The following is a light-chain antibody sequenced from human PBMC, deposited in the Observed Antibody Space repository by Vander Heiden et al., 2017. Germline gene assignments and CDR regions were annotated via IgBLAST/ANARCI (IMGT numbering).Light chain of an antibody. J-gene: IGLJ3*02. V-gene: IGLV2-14*01. CDR3: SSYTTSSTVV. Sequence: QSALPQPASVSGSPGQSTTISCTGTSSDVCGYNFVSWSQQHPGKAPKLIIYEVSNRPSGVSNRFSGSKSGNTASLTISGLQAEDEADYYCSSYTTSSTVVFGGGTKLTVL. CDR2: EVS. CDR1: SSDVCGYNF.